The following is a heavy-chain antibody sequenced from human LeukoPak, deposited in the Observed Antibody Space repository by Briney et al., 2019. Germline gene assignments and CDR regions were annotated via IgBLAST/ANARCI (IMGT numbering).Heavy chain of an antibody. CDR3: AKESPPYDFWSGYYTRGYFDY. J-gene: IGHJ4*02. CDR1: GFTFDDYA. D-gene: IGHD3-3*01. CDR2: ISWDGGST. V-gene: IGHV3-43D*04. Sequence: GGPLRLSCAASGFTFDDYAMHWVRQAPGKGLEWVSLISWDGGSTYYADSVKGRFTISRDNSKSSLYLQMNSLRAEDTALYYCAKESPPYDFWSGYYTRGYFDYWGQGTLVTVSS.